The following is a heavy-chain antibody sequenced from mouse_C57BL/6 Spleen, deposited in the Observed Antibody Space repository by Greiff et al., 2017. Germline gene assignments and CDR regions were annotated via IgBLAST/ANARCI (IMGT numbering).Heavy chain of an antibody. Sequence: EVKLVESEGGLVQPGSSMKLSCTASGFTFSDYYMAWVRQVPEKGLEWVANIKYDGSSTYYLDSLKSRFIISRDNAKNILYLQMSSLKSEDTATYYCARNCGGAMDYWGQGTSVTVSS. J-gene: IGHJ4*01. CDR3: ARNCGGAMDY. D-gene: IGHD4-1*01. CDR2: IKYDGSST. V-gene: IGHV5-16*01. CDR1: GFTFSDYY.